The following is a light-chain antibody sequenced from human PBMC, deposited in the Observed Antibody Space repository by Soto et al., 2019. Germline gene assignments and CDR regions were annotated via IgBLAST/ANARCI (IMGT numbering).Light chain of an antibody. CDR3: QQYNNWPHT. Sequence: PGERVTLSCRASQSVSSRLAWYQHKPGQAPSLLIYGVSTRATGVPVRFSGSASGTEFTLTINSLQSEDFAVYYCQQYNNWPHTFGQGTKVDIK. J-gene: IGKJ2*01. CDR2: GVS. CDR1: QSVSSR. V-gene: IGKV3-15*01.